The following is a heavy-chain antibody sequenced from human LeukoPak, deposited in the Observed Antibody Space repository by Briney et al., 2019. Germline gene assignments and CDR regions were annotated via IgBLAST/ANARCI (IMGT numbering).Heavy chain of an antibody. V-gene: IGHV3-30*03. CDR1: GFTFSSYG. Sequence: GGSLRLSCAASGFTFSSYGMHWVRQAPGKGLEWVAVISYDGSNKYYADSVKGRFTISRDNSKNTLYLQMNSLRAEDTAVYYCARGGAPTIREYYFDYWGQGTLVTVSS. CDR3: ARGGAPTIREYYFDY. J-gene: IGHJ4*02. D-gene: IGHD5-24*01. CDR2: ISYDGSNK.